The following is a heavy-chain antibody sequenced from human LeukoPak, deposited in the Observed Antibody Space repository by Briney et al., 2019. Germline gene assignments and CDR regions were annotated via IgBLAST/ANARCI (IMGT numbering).Heavy chain of an antibody. J-gene: IGHJ6*03. D-gene: IGHD3-10*01. V-gene: IGHV3-74*01. CDR1: GFTIRSYW. CDR3: ARDHRGSGSRYYYYYMDV. Sequence: GGSLRLSCVASGFTIRSYWMHWVRQAPGKGLVWVSRINSDGSSTSYADSVKGRFTISRDNAKNTLYLQMNSLRAEDTAVYYCARDHRGSGSRYYYYYMDVWGKGTTVTISS. CDR2: INSDGSST.